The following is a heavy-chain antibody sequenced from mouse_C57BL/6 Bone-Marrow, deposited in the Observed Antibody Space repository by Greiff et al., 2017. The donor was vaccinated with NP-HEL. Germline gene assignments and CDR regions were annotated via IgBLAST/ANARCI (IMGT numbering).Heavy chain of an antibody. CDR1: GFSLTSYG. CDR3: ARNLMVTTGYYAMDY. Sequence: VKLMESGPGLVQPSQSLSITCTVSGFSLTSYGVHWVRQSPGKGLEWLGVIWSGGSTDYNAAFISRLSISKDNSKSQVFFKMNSLQADDTAIYYCARNLMVTTGYYAMDYWGQGTSVTVSS. J-gene: IGHJ4*01. CDR2: IWSGGST. D-gene: IGHD2-2*01. V-gene: IGHV2-2*01.